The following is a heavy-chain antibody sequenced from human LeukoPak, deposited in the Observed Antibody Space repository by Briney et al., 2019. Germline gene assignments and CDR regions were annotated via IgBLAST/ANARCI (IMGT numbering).Heavy chain of an antibody. V-gene: IGHV4-4*07. CDR1: GGSISSYY. D-gene: IGHD3-3*01. CDR2: IYTSGST. Sequence: SETLSLTCTVSGGSISSYYWSWIRQPAGKGLEWIGRIYTSGSTNYNPSLKSRVTMSVDTSKNQFSLKLSSVTAADTAVYYCAREGNDFWSGYYPVWGKGTTVTVSS. CDR3: AREGNDFWSGYYPV. J-gene: IGHJ6*04.